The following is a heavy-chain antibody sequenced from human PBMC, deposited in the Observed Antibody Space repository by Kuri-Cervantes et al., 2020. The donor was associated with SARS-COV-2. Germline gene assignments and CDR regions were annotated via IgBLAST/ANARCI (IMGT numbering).Heavy chain of an antibody. CDR3: ARGVVTIYGFLVLLPAPGWLDP. J-gene: IGHJ5*02. V-gene: IGHV4-34*01. CDR1: GWSFSAYY. Sequence: GSLRPPCGGYGWSFSAYYWTWIRKPPMKGREWIGEINHTGSATYNPTLRSRVTISVDTSKNLFSLKLTSVTAADTAVYFCARGVVTIYGFLVLLPAPGWLDPWGQGTLVTVSS. D-gene: IGHD3-3*01. CDR2: INHTGSA.